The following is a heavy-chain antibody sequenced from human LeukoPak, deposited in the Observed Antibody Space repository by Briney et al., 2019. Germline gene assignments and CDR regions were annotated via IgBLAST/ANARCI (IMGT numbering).Heavy chain of an antibody. CDR3: AKVPQGTNYGY. D-gene: IGHD4-17*01. V-gene: IGHV3-23*01. J-gene: IGHJ4*02. CDR1: GFTFSSYA. Sequence: GGSLRLSCAASGFTFSSYAMTWVRQAPGKGLEWVSTISRSGDSTYYGDSVKGRFTISRDNSKNTLYLHMDSLGAEDTAVYYCAKVPQGTNYGYWGQGTLVTVSS. CDR2: ISRSGDST.